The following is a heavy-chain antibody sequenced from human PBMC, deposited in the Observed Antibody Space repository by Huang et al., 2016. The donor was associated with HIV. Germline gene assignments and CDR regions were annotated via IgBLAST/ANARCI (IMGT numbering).Heavy chain of an antibody. J-gene: IGHJ1*01. CDR1: GYTFTDYY. Sequence: QVQLVQSGAEVKKPGASVKVSCTASGYTFTDYYMHWVRRAPGQGLEWMGIINPSGGDTSYAQEFQGRVTMTRDTSTRTFYMDLSSLRSEDTAVYYCARDPRPTVTASGGYFQHWGQGALVTVSS. D-gene: IGHD4-17*01. V-gene: IGHV1-46*01. CDR2: INPSGGDT. CDR3: ARDPRPTVTASGGYFQH.